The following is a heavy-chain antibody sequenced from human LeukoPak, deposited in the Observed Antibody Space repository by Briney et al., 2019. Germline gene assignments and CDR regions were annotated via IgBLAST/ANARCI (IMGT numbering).Heavy chain of an antibody. CDR1: GGSISSYY. V-gene: IGHV4-59*01. CDR3: AMSGDFWSGYPNYYYGMDV. J-gene: IGHJ6*02. Sequence: SETLSLTCTVSGGSISSYYWSWIRQPPGKGLESIGFIYHGGSTNYNPSLKSRVTISVDTSKNQFSLKLSSVTAADTAVYYCAMSGDFWSGYPNYYYGMDVWGQGTTVTVSS. D-gene: IGHD3-3*01. CDR2: IYHGGST.